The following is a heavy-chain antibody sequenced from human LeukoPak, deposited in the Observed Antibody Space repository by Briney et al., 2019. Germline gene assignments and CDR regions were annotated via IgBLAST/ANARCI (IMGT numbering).Heavy chain of an antibody. V-gene: IGHV4-59*12. CDR1: GGSISSYY. CDR2: IYYSGST. CDR3: ANSDSSGYYVDY. J-gene: IGHJ4*02. D-gene: IGHD3-22*01. Sequence: SETLSLTCTVSGGSISSYYWSWIRQPPGKGLEWIGYIYYSGSTNYNPSLKSRVTISVDTSKNQFSLKLTSVTAADTAVYYCANSDSSGYYVDYWGQGTLVTVSS.